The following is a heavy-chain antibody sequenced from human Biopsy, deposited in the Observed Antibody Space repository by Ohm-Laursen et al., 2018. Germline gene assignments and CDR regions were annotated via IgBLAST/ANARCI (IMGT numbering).Heavy chain of an antibody. CDR3: ATKLTGYFHH. Sequence: ASVKVSCKAPRGTFSNYGVNWVRQAPGQGLEWLGGNIPILGTGNYAQKFQDRVTVAADTSTSTATMELRSLRSDDTAVYYCATKLTGYFHHWGQGTLVIVSS. V-gene: IGHV1-69*06. D-gene: IGHD3-9*01. CDR2: NIPILGTG. CDR1: RGTFSNYG. J-gene: IGHJ1*01.